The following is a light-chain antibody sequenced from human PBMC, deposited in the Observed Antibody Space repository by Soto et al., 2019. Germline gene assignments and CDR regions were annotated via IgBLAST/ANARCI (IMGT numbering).Light chain of an antibody. CDR1: QSVTNY. V-gene: IGKV3-15*01. Sequence: EIVMTQSPAILSVSPGETATLSCRASQSVTNYLAWYQQKPGQAPRLLIYGASSRATGIPPRFSGSGSVTEFTLTSSSLPSEDFAVYYCQQYSKWPPGYTFGQGTKLEIK. CDR3: QQYSKWPPGYT. J-gene: IGKJ2*01. CDR2: GAS.